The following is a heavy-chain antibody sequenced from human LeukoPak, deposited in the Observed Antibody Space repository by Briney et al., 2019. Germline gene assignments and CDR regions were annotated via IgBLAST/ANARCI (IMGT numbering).Heavy chain of an antibody. V-gene: IGHV3-7*04. D-gene: IGHD1-26*01. Sequence: GGSLRLSCAVSGFTLSRSWMSWVRQAPGKGLEWVANIKQDGSEKYYVDSVKGRFTISRDNARNSLYLQMNSLRAEDTAVYYCARDGYSGSYYDYWGQGTLVTVSS. CDR1: GFTLSRSW. CDR3: ARDGYSGSYYDY. CDR2: IKQDGSEK. J-gene: IGHJ4*02.